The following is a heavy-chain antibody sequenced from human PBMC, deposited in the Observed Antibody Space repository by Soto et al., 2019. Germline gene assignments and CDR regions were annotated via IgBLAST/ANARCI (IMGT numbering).Heavy chain of an antibody. Sequence: QGQLVQPGPEVKKPGSSVKVSCKDSGGLFSSFAISWVRQAPGQGLEWLGGIIPVFGTTEYAEKFQGRVTITAHESTNTAYMDLSSLTSGDTAMYYCARGGGPYVWFNEFWGQGTLVSVSS. J-gene: IGHJ4*02. CDR1: GGLFSSFA. CDR2: IIPVFGTT. D-gene: IGHD3-16*01. CDR3: ARGGGPYVWFNEF. V-gene: IGHV1-69*01.